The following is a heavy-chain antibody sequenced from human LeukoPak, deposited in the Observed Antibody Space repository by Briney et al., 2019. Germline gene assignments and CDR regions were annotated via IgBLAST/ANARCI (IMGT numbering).Heavy chain of an antibody. J-gene: IGHJ4*02. D-gene: IGHD3-10*01. V-gene: IGHV4-30-4*01. Sequence: PSETLSLTCTVSGGSISSGDYYWSWVRQPPGEGLEWIGYMYYSGSTYYNPSLKSRVTISLHTSKNQFYLKLGSVTAADTAVYYCARAPWDYGSGSYSVQFDYWGQGTLVTVSS. CDR3: ARAPWDYGSGSYSVQFDY. CDR2: MYYSGST. CDR1: GGSISSGDYY.